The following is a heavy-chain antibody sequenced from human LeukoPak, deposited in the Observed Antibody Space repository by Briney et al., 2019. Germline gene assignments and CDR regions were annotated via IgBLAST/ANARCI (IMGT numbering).Heavy chain of an antibody. CDR1: GFTFTDYY. CDR2: ITNGDSPM. CDR3: ARTRGPCSGGRCYLYYFDY. D-gene: IGHD2-15*01. J-gene: IGHJ4*02. Sequence: PGGSLILSCAASGFTFTDYYMTWIRQAPGKGLEWVSYITNGDSPMYYADSVKGRFTISRDNAKNALYLQMNSLRAEDTAVYYCARTRGPCSGGRCYLYYFDYWGQGTLVTVSS. V-gene: IGHV3-11*01.